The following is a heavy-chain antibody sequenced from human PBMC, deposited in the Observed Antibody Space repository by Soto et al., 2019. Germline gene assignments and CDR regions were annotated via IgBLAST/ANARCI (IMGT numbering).Heavy chain of an antibody. CDR1: GGSFSGYY. J-gene: IGHJ4*02. Sequence: QVQLQQWGAGLLKPSETLSLTCAVYGGSFSGYYWSWIRQPPGKGLEWIGEINHSGSTNYDPSLQSLVTISVDTSKNQFSLKLSSVTAADTAVSYSAGSYGDYALSYWGQGTLVTVSS. V-gene: IGHV4-34*01. D-gene: IGHD4-17*01. CDR2: INHSGST. CDR3: AGSYGDYALSY.